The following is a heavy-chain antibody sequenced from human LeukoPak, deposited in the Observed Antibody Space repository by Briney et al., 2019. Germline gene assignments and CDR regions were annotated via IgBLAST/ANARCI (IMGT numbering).Heavy chain of an antibody. J-gene: IGHJ4*02. CDR2: ISSSSSYI. CDR3: ARDTEEEAYSSGADVFDY. CDR1: GFTFSSYN. D-gene: IGHD6-19*01. V-gene: IGHV3-21*01. Sequence: GGSLRLSCAAAGFTFSSYNMNWVRQAPGKGLEWVSYISSSSSYIYYADSVKGRFTISRDNAKNSLYLQMNSLRAEDTAIYYCARDTEEEAYSSGADVFDYWGQGTLVTVSS.